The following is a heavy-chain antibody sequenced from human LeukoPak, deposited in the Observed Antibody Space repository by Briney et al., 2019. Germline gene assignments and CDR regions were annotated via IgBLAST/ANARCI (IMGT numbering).Heavy chain of an antibody. Sequence: SGGSLRLSCAASGFTFSSYSMNWVRQAPGKGLEWVSAISGSGGSTYYADSVKGRFTISRDNSKNTLYLQMNSLRAEDTAIYYCARDERLLSFLKWGQGTLVTVSS. V-gene: IGHV3-23*01. D-gene: IGHD3-3*01. J-gene: IGHJ4*02. CDR3: ARDERLLSFLK. CDR1: GFTFSSYS. CDR2: ISGSGGST.